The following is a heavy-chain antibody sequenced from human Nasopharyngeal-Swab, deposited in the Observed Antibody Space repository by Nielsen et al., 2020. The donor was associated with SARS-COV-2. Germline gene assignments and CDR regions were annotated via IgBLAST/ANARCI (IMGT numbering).Heavy chain of an antibody. CDR2: MYTSGST. J-gene: IGHJ6*04. CDR1: GVSISSGSYY. V-gene: IGHV4-61*09. Sequence: SETLSLTCSVSGVSISSGSYYWSWIRQPAGKGLEWIGHMYTSGSTNYNPSLKSRVAISIDTSKNQFSLRLSSVTAADTAVYYCAREDRWTLTSFYYALDVWGKGTTVTVSS. CDR3: AREDRWTLTSFYYALDV. D-gene: IGHD3-9*01.